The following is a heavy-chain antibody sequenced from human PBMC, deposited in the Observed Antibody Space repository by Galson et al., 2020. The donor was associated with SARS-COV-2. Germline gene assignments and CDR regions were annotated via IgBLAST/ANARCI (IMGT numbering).Heavy chain of an antibody. D-gene: IGHD3-22*01. CDR3: AKEEHSSGYYYMFDY. J-gene: IGHJ4*02. V-gene: IGHV3-23*01. CDR1: GIPFSSYA. CDR2: ISASSVRI. Sequence: GGSLRLPCAASGIPFSSYAMRWVRQGPGKGLEWVSSISASSVRINYADSVKGRFSISRDNSKNTLYLQMNSLRGEDTAVYYCAKEEHSSGYYYMFDYWGQGTLVTVSS.